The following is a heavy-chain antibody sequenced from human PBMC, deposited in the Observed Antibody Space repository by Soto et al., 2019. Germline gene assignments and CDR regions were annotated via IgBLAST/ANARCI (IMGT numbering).Heavy chain of an antibody. D-gene: IGHD7-27*01. CDR1: GDSVSSNSAA. V-gene: IGHV6-1*01. Sequence: KQSQTLSLTCAISGDSVSSNSAAWNWIRQSPSRGLEWPGRTYYRSKWYNDYAVSVKSRITINPDTSKNQFSLQLNSVTPEDTAVYYGARGTGDSWYFDLWGRGTLVTVSS. CDR2: TYYRSKWYN. CDR3: ARGTGDSWYFDL. J-gene: IGHJ2*01.